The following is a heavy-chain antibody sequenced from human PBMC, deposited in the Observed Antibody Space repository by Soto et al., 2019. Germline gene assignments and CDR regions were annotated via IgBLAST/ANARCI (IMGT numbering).Heavy chain of an antibody. CDR2: ISSSSSTI. D-gene: IGHD1-26*01. CDR3: ARSRRSRETGY. Sequence: GGSLRLSCAASGFTFSSYSMNWVRQAPGKGLEWVSYISSSSSTIYYADSVKGRFTISRDNAKNSLYLQMNSLRAEDTAVYYCARSRRSRETGYWGQGTLVTVSS. CDR1: GFTFSSYS. J-gene: IGHJ4*02. V-gene: IGHV3-48*01.